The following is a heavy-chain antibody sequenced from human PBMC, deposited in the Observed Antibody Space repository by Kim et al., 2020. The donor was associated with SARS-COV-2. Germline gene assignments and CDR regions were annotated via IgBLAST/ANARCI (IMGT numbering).Heavy chain of an antibody. CDR3: ARTYYYDSSGYSNWYFDL. CDR1: GYSFTSYW. D-gene: IGHD3-22*01. Sequence: GESLQISCKGSGYSFTSYWIGWVRQMPGKGLEWMGIIYPGDSDTRYSPSFQGQVTISADKSISTAYLQWSSLKASDTAMYYCARTYYYDSSGYSNWYFDLWGRGTLVTVSS. CDR2: IYPGDSDT. V-gene: IGHV5-51*01. J-gene: IGHJ2*01.